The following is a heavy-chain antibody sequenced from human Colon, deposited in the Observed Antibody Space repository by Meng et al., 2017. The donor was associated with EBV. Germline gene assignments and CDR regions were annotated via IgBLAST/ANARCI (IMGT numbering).Heavy chain of an antibody. CDR3: ASYTSFSGSYYNGIDY. J-gene: IGHJ4*02. Sequence: QVQRQEARPGLVNPSVTLSLTCTVSGGSIRSGPYCWAWIRQPPGKGLEWIGSIYYSGSTYYNPSLKSRVTISVDSSKNQFSLKLTSVTAADTSLYYCASYTSFSGSYYNGIDYWGQGTLVTVSS. D-gene: IGHD3-10*01. V-gene: IGHV4-39*01. CDR1: GGSIRSGPYC. CDR2: IYYSGST.